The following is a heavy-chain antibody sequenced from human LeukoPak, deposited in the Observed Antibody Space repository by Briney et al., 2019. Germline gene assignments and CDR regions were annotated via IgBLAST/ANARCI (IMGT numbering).Heavy chain of an antibody. Sequence: SGGSLRLSCAASGFTFSSYAMIWVRQAPGKGLEWVSAISGSGGSTYYADSVKGRFTISRDNSKNTLYLQMNSLRAEDTAVYYCAKTNDYGDYYFDYWGQGTLVTVSS. CDR1: GFTFSSYA. V-gene: IGHV3-23*01. CDR3: AKTNDYGDYYFDY. J-gene: IGHJ4*02. D-gene: IGHD4-17*01. CDR2: ISGSGGST.